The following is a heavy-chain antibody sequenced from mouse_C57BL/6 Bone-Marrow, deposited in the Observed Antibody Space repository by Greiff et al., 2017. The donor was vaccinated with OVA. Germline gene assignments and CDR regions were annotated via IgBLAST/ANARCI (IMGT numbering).Heavy chain of an antibody. J-gene: IGHJ2*01. V-gene: IGHV1-64*01. Sequence: QVQLQQPGAELVQPGASVTLSCKASGYTFTSYWMHWVKQRPGQGLEWIGMIHPNSGSTNYTEKFKSKATLTVDTSSSTAYMQLSSLTTEDSAVYYGARRLGSSPFDYWGQGTTLTVSS. CDR1: GYTFTSYW. D-gene: IGHD1-1*01. CDR2: IHPNSGST. CDR3: ARRLGSSPFDY.